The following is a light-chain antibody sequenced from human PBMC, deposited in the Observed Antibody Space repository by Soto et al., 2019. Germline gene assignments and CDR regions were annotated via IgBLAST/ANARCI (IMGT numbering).Light chain of an antibody. CDR3: QQYYSTPRT. Sequence: DIVMTQSPDSLAVSLGERATINCKSSQSVLYSSNNKNYLSWYQQKPGQPPKLLIYWASTRESGVPDRFSSSGTGTDFTLTICSLQAEDVAVYYCQQYYSTPRTFGGGTKVEIK. CDR2: WAS. V-gene: IGKV4-1*01. CDR1: QSVLYSSNNKNY. J-gene: IGKJ4*01.